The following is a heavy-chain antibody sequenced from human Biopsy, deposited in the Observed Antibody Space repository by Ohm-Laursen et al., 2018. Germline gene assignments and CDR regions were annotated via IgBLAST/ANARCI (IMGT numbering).Heavy chain of an antibody. J-gene: IGHJ6*02. CDR3: ARIPILVVPAAIVYRHRRHLQGLDV. CDR1: GFSLNTRGMS. V-gene: IGHV2-70*16. CDR2: LYRGDDR. Sequence: TQTLTLTCTLSGFSLNTRGMSVTWLRQPPGKALEWLARLYRGDDRVLNGFLKNRLTISKGPSENHVVPTPSDVDPVDTATYYCARIPILVVPAAIVYRHRRHLQGLDVWGQGTTVIVSS. D-gene: IGHD2-2*02.